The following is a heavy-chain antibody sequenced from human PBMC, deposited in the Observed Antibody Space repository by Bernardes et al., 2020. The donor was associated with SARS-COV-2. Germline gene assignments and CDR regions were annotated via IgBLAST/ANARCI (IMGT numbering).Heavy chain of an antibody. J-gene: IGHJ5*02. CDR3: TKGLRRYCSAGGCSPDT. CDR2: ISWDGGST. D-gene: IGHD2-15*01. Sequence: GGSLRLSCTVSGTPFNEQTMHWVRQAPGKGLEWVSLISWDGGSTYYADSVRGRFTISREKDGNSLFLQLNDLTAADSGVYFCTKGLRRYCSAGGCSPDTWGQGTRVIVSS. V-gene: IGHV3-43*01. CDR1: GTPFNEQT.